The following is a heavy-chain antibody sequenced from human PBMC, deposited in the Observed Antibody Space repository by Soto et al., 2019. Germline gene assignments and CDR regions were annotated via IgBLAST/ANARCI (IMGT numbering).Heavy chain of an antibody. CDR2: ISNGGDT. CDR1: GLIVLSTY. Sequence: EVELVESGGGLVQPGGSLRLSCAASGLIVLSTYMNWVRQAPGKGLEWVSVISNGGDTHYADSVKGRFSLSRDISKNTLHLQMSSLRVEDTAVYYCVREPRYCSGGSCSITGDAFDIRGQGTMVTVSS. CDR3: VREPRYCSGGSCSITGDAFDI. V-gene: IGHV3-66*01. D-gene: IGHD2-15*01. J-gene: IGHJ3*02.